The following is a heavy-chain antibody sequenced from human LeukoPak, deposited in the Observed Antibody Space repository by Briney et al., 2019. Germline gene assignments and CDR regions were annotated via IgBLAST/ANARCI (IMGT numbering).Heavy chain of an antibody. V-gene: IGHV3-30-3*01. D-gene: IGHD7-27*01. Sequence: PGGSLRLSCAASGFTFSSYAMYWVRQTPGKGLECVAVISYDETKIYYTDSVKGRFTISRDNSENTLSLQMNSLRAEDTAVYYCARDWALDFWGQGTLVTVSS. CDR3: ARDWALDF. J-gene: IGHJ4*02. CDR2: ISYDETKI. CDR1: GFTFSSYA.